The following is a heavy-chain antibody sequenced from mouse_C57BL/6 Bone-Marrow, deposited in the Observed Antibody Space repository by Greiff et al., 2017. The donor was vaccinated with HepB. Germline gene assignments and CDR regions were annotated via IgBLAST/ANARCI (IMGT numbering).Heavy chain of an antibody. Sequence: VKVVESGAELVRPGASVTLSCKASGYTFTDYEMHWVKQTPVHGLEWIGAIDPETGGTAYNQKFKGKAILTADKSSSTAYMELRSLTSEDSAVYYCTTDGRFDYWGQGTTLTVSS. CDR1: GYTFTDYE. D-gene: IGHD2-3*01. V-gene: IGHV1-15*01. CDR3: TTDGRFDY. J-gene: IGHJ2*01. CDR2: IDPETGGT.